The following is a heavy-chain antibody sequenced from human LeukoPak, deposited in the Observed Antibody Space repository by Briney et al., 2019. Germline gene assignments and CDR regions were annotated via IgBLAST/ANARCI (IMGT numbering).Heavy chain of an antibody. CDR2: IYSGGST. CDR1: GFTVSSSY. J-gene: IGHJ4*02. D-gene: IGHD4-23*01. V-gene: IGHV3-53*01. Sequence: GSLRLSCAASGFTVSSSYMSWVRQAPGKGLEWVSVIYSGGSTYYADSVRGRFTISRDNSRNTVHLQMNSLRAEDTALYYCARAITVVTPSLAYWGQGTLVTVSS. CDR3: ARAITVVTPSLAY.